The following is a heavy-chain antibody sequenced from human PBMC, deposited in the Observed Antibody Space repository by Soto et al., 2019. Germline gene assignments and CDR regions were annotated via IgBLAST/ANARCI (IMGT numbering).Heavy chain of an antibody. Sequence: QVQLVQSGAEVKKPGSSVKVSCKASGGTFSSYAISWVRQAPGQGLEWMGGIIPIFGTANYAQKFQGRVTITADESTSTAYMELSSLRSGDTAVYYCAREPSYCSGGSCYSREAFDIWGQGTMVTVSS. CDR1: GGTFSSYA. J-gene: IGHJ3*02. D-gene: IGHD2-15*01. CDR3: AREPSYCSGGSCYSREAFDI. V-gene: IGHV1-69*12. CDR2: IIPIFGTA.